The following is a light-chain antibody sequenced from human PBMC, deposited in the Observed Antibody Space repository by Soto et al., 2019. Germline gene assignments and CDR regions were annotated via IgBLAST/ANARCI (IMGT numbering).Light chain of an antibody. CDR3: SVWDDSLNGVV. CDR2: SNN. Sequence: QSVLTQPPSASGTPGQRVTISCSGSSSNIGSNTVNWYQHLPGTAPKLLIYSNNQRPSGVPDRFSGSKSGTSASLAISGLQSEDEADHYCSVWDDSLNGVVFGGGTKLTVL. J-gene: IGLJ3*02. V-gene: IGLV1-44*01. CDR1: SSNIGSNT.